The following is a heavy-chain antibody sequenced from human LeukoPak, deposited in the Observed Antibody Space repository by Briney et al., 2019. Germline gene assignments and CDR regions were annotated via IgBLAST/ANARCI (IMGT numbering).Heavy chain of an antibody. J-gene: IGHJ3*02. V-gene: IGHV3-23*01. CDR1: GFTFTTYG. Sequence: PGGSLRLSCAASGFTFTTYGMSWVRQAPGKGLEWVSVISGSGDAAYYADSVKGRFTISRDNAKNSLYLQMNSLRAEDTAVYYCARDSMYAFDIWGQGTMVTVSS. CDR2: ISGSGDAA. D-gene: IGHD3-22*01. CDR3: ARDSMYAFDI.